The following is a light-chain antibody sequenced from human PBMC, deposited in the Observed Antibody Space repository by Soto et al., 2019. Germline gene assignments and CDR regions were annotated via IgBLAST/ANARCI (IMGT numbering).Light chain of an antibody. CDR1: QSVTIN. J-gene: IGKJ2*01. CDR2: GAS. V-gene: IGKV3-15*01. CDR3: QQYNYWPPFT. Sequence: EIVMTQSPATLSVSPGEGATLSCRASQSVTINLAWYQQKPGQAPRLLIYGASTRATGIPARFSGSGSGTEFTLTISSRQSEDFALYYCQQYNYWPPFTFGQGTKLEIK.